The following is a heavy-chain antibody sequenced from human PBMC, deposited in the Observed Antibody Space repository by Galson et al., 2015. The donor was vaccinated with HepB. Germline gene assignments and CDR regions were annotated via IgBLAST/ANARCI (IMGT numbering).Heavy chain of an antibody. J-gene: IGHJ4*02. CDR1: GFAFSSYG. Sequence: SLRLSCAASGFAFSSYGMHWVRQAPGKGLEWVAFIRYDGNNKYYADSVKGRFTISRDSSKNTLYLQMNRLRAEDTAVYYCAKDSGGWCLVYWGQGTLVTVSS. D-gene: IGHD6-19*01. V-gene: IGHV3-30*02. CDR2: IRYDGNNK. CDR3: AKDSGGWCLVY.